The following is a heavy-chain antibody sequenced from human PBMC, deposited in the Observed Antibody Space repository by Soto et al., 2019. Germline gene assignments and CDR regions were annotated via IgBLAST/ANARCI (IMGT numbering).Heavy chain of an antibody. V-gene: IGHV5-51*01. CDR3: ARMMAASGTAFDY. J-gene: IGHJ4*02. CDR2: IYPVDSDT. Sequence: PGDSLKISFQASGYSFISSWIGWVRQMPGKGLEWMGIIYPVDSDTRYSPSLQGQVAISADKSTSTAYLQWSSLKASDTATYYCARMMAASGTAFDYWGQGALVTVSS. D-gene: IGHD6-13*01. CDR1: GYSFISSW.